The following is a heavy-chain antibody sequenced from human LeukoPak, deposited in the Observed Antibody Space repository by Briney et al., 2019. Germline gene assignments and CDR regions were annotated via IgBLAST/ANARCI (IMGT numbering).Heavy chain of an antibody. CDR2: INPCNGGT. CDR3: ARVLTPTVVTSNFDY. Sequence: ASVKVSCKASGYTFTGYHIYWVRQAPGQGLEWMGWINPCNGGTSYAQKFQGRVTMTRDTSTSTAYMDLSRLTSDDTAVYYCARVLTPTVVTSNFDYWGQGTLVTVSS. J-gene: IGHJ4*02. CDR1: GYTFTGYH. D-gene: IGHD4-23*01. V-gene: IGHV1-2*02.